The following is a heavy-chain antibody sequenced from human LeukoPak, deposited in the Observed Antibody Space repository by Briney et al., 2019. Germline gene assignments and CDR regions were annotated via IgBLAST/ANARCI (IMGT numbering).Heavy chain of an antibody. CDR3: ARDRDGPQLWLRGVFSNWFDP. Sequence: SETLSLTCTVSGGSISSGGYYWSWIRQPPGKGLEWIGYIYHSGSTYYNPSLKSRVTISVDRSKNQFSLKLSSVTAADTAVYYCARDRDGPQLWLRGVFSNWFDPWGQGTLVTVSS. V-gene: IGHV4-30-2*01. CDR2: IYHSGST. D-gene: IGHD5-18*01. CDR1: GGSISSGGYY. J-gene: IGHJ5*02.